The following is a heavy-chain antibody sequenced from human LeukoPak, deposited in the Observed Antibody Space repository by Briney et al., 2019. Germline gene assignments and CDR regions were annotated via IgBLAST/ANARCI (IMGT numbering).Heavy chain of an antibody. CDR3: GRDLSGWYGPDY. CDR1: GFTFTSYA. Sequence: GGSLRLSCAPSGFTFTSYAMSSVPEAPGPGRGGGYGINWNGGNTGYAESVKGRFNISRDNAKNSLYLQMDSLRAEDTALYYCGRDLSGWYGPDYWGQGTLVTVSS. D-gene: IGHD6-19*01. CDR2: INWNGGNT. V-gene: IGHV3-20*04. J-gene: IGHJ4*02.